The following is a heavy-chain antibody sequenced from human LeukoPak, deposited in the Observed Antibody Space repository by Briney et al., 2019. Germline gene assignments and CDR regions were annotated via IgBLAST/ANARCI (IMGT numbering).Heavy chain of an antibody. CDR2: INPSGGGT. D-gene: IGHD3-16*01. CDR3: AGPWGSPYY. Sequence: ASVKVSCKASGYTFTNYYMHWVRQAPGQGLEWMGIINPSGGGTTFAQKFQGRVTMTRDTSTSTVYMELSSLRSEDTAVYYCAGPWGSPYYWGQGTLVTVSS. J-gene: IGHJ4*02. V-gene: IGHV1-46*01. CDR1: GYTFTNYY.